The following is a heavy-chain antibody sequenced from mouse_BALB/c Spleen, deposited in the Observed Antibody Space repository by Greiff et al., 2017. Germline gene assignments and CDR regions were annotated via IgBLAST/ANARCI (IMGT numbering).Heavy chain of an antibody. V-gene: IGHV14-3*02. J-gene: IGHJ4*01. CDR1: GFNIKDTY. Sequence: EVQVVESGAELVKPGASVKLSCTASGFNIKDTYMHWVKQRPEQGLEWIGRIDPANGNTKYDPKFQGKATITADTSSNTAYLQLSSLTSEDTAVYYCARDDYDATSYYYAMDYWGQGTSVTVSS. CDR2: IDPANGNT. D-gene: IGHD2-4*01. CDR3: ARDDYDATSYYYAMDY.